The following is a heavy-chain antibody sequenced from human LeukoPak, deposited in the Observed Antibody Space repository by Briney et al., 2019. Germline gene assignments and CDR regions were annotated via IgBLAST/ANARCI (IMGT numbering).Heavy chain of an antibody. CDR3: AREHWATPYYMDV. CDR2: ISSSSSYI. CDR1: GFTFSSYS. Sequence: GGSLRLSCAASGFTFSSYSMNWVRQAPGKGLEWVSSISSSSSYIYYADSVKGRFTISRDNATNSLYLQMNSLGAEDTAVYYCAREHWATPYYMDVWGKGTTVTISS. V-gene: IGHV3-21*01. J-gene: IGHJ6*03. D-gene: IGHD3-16*01.